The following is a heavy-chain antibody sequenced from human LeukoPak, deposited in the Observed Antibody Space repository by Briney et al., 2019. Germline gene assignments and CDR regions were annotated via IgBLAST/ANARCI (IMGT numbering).Heavy chain of an antibody. CDR1: GFSRGTRGMC. CDR3: ARTRRFGELLYYYYGMDV. J-gene: IGHJ6*04. V-gene: IGHV2-70*01. CDR2: SEWDDDK. Sequence: SGPALLKPTQPRTLTCTFAGFSRGTRGMCGSWIRQPAVKALEWLALSEWDDDKYYSTSLKTRLTISKDTSKNQVVLTMTNMDPVGTATYYCARTRRFGELLYYYYGMDVWGKGTTVTVSS. D-gene: IGHD3-10*01.